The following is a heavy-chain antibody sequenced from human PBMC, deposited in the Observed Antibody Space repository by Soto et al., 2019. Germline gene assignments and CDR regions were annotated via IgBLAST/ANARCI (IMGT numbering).Heavy chain of an antibody. V-gene: IGHV4-4*07. CDR1: GGSIISYF. CDR2: VYSDGST. J-gene: IGHJ4*02. Sequence: SETLSLTCTFSGGSIISYFWSWIRQPAGKGLEWIGRVYSDGSTNYSPSLKSRVSMSVDTSQNQFSLNLSSVTAADTAMHYCARETYAYGQNYWGQGALVTVSS. D-gene: IGHD3-10*01. CDR3: ARETYAYGQNY.